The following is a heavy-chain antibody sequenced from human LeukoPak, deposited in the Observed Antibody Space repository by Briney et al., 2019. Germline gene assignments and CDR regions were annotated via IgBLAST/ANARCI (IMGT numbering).Heavy chain of an antibody. J-gene: IGHJ6*02. CDR2: ISGDGGST. CDR3: AKERAVIPAAIGVDYYYGMDV. V-gene: IGHV3-43*02. D-gene: IGHD2-2*01. Sequence: GGSLRLSCAASGFTFDDYAMHWVRQAPGKGLEWVSLISGDGGSTYYADSVKGRFTTSRDNSKNSLYLQMNSLRTEDTALYYCAKERAVIPAAIGVDYYYGMDVWGQGTTVTVSS. CDR1: GFTFDDYA.